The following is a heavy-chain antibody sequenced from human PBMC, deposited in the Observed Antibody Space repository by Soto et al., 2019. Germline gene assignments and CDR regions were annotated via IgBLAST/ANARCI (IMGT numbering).Heavy chain of an antibody. CDR1: GFTVSSNY. V-gene: IGHV3-66*01. J-gene: IGHJ4*02. CDR3: ARDFDY. CDR2: IYGDSNT. Sequence: EVQLVESGGGLVQPGGSLRLSCAASGFTVSSNYMSWVRQAPGKGLEWVSVIYGDSNTYYADSVKGRFTISRDNSKNTLYLQMNSLRAEDTAVYYCARDFDYWGQGTLVTVSS.